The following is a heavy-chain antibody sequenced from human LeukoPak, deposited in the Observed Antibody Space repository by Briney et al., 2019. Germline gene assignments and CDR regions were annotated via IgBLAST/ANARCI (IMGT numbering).Heavy chain of an antibody. Sequence: SETLSLTCSVSVGSISSYYWSWIRQPPGKGLEWIGYIYYSGSTNYNPSLKSRVTISVDTSKNQFSLKLSSVTAADTAVYYCARFGRDGYNGYFDYWGQGTLVTVSS. CDR2: IYYSGST. D-gene: IGHD5-24*01. J-gene: IGHJ4*02. V-gene: IGHV4-59*01. CDR3: ARFGRDGYNGYFDY. CDR1: VGSISSYY.